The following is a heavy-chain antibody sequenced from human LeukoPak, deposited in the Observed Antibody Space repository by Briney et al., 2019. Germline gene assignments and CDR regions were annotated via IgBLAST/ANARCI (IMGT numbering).Heavy chain of an antibody. D-gene: IGHD5-12*01. J-gene: IGHJ4*02. CDR1: GFIFNSYW. CDR2: INRDGSST. V-gene: IGHV3-74*01. Sequence: PGGSLRLSCAASGFIFNSYWMHWVRQAPGKGLVWVSRINRDGSSTSYADSVKGRFTISRDNAKNTLYLQMNSLRVEDTAVYYCARGGFSGYRVDYWGQGTLVTVSS. CDR3: ARGGFSGYRVDY.